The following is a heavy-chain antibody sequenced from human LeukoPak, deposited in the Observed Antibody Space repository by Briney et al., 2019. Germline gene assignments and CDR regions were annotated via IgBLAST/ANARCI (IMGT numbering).Heavy chain of an antibody. J-gene: IGHJ4*02. D-gene: IGHD2-2*01. V-gene: IGHV3-48*01. CDR3: ARALGYCSTNSCYYFDN. CDR1: GFTFSYA. Sequence: GGSLRLSCAASGFTFSYAMSWVRQAPGKGLEWVSYISSRSSTIYYADSVKGRFTISRDNAKNSLYLQMNSLRAEDTAVYYSARALGYCSTNSCYYFDNWGQGTLVTVSS. CDR2: ISSRSSTI.